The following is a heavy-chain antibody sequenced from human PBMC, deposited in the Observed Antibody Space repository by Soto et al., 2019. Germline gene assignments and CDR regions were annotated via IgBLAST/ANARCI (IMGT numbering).Heavy chain of an antibody. CDR1: GYSFTRYG. CDR2: INTYNGNT. D-gene: IGHD3-16*01. J-gene: IGHJ6*02. Sequence: QVQLVQSRAEVKNPGASVKVSCKASGYSFTRYGIAWARQAPGQGLEWMGWINTYNGNTNYAQNLQGRVTLTTDTSTSTAYMELTSLKSNETAIYYCAMVYVYVTPSPKDGWGQRTTVIVSS. CDR3: AMVYVYVTPSPKDG. V-gene: IGHV1-18*01.